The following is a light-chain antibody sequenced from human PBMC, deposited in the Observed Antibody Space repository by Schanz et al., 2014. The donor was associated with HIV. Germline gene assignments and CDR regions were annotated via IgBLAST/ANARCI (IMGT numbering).Light chain of an antibody. CDR1: NSNIGAGYD. J-gene: IGLJ3*02. CDR2: GDS. Sequence: QSVLTQPPSVSGAPGQRVTISCTGNNSNIGAGYDVHWYQQLPGTAPKLLIYGDSNRPSGVPDRFSGSKSGTSASLAISGLQSEDEADYYCAAWDDSLNGWVFGGGTKLTVL. CDR3: AAWDDSLNGWV. V-gene: IGLV1-40*01.